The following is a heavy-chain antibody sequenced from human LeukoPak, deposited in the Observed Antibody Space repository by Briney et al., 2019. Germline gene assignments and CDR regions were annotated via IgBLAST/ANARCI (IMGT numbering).Heavy chain of an antibody. Sequence: GGSLRLSCAASGFTFSSYAMHWVRQAPGKGLEWVAAISHDGSNKYHADSVKGRFTISRDNSKNTVYLQMNSLRAEDTAVYFCAGSPKYSSSWYEYFQHWGEGTLVTVSS. CDR2: ISHDGSNK. CDR3: AGSPKYSSSWYEYFQH. V-gene: IGHV3-30*01. J-gene: IGHJ1*01. CDR1: GFTFSSYA. D-gene: IGHD6-13*01.